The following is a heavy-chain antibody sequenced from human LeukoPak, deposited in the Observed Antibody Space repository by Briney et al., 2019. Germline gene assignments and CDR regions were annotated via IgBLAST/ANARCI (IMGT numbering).Heavy chain of an antibody. CDR1: GYTFTSYD. CDR3: ARASYYDFWSGYYSLKHFDY. V-gene: IGHV1-8*01. D-gene: IGHD3-3*01. CDR2: MNPNSGNT. Sequence: GASVKVSCKASGYTFTSYDINWVRQATGQGLEWMGWMNPNSGNTGYAQKFQGRVTMTRNTSISTACMELSSLRSEDTAVYYCARASYYDFWSGYYSLKHFDYWGQGTLVTVSS. J-gene: IGHJ4*02.